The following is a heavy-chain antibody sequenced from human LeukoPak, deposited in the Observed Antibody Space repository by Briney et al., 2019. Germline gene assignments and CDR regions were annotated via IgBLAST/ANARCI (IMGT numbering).Heavy chain of an antibody. CDR1: GGSISSYY. D-gene: IGHD3-10*01. CDR2: IYYCGST. CDR3: ARVASYYYGSGSYDRWFDP. Sequence: SETLSLTCTVSGGSISSYYWSWIRQPPGKGLEWIGYIYYCGSTNYNPTLKSRVTISVDTSKNQFSLKLSSVTAADTAVYYCARVASYYYGSGSYDRWFDPWGQGTLVTVSS. J-gene: IGHJ5*02. V-gene: IGHV4-59*01.